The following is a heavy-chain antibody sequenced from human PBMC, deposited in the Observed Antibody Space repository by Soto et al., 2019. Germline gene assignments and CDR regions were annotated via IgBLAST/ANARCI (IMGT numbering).Heavy chain of an antibody. D-gene: IGHD3-10*01. CDR1: GYTFNIYV. V-gene: IGHV1-18*03. CDR2: IKPYNGNT. J-gene: IGHJ4*02. Sequence: ASVKVSCKASGYTFNIYVINWVRQAPGQGLEWMGWIKPYNGNTKHAQNLQGRVTMTTDTSTSTAYMELRRLRSDDMPVSYCARDFAGSRSYYTDYWGQGTLVTVSS. CDR3: ARDFAGSRSYYTDY.